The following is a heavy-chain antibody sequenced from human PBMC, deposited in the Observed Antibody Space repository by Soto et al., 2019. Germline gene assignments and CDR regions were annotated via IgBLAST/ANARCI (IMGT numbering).Heavy chain of an antibody. V-gene: IGHV1-46*01. CDR3: ARALYDTDSLPVGAEARSYAMDV. CDR1: QYNFTNYC. J-gene: IGHJ6*02. Sequence: QVQLVQSGAEVKKPGASVKVSCKASQYNFTNYCVHWVRQAPGQGLEWMGIINPRGGRTNYAQRFQGRVSMTRDTSTSTVYMELSSLRSEDTAVYYCARALYDTDSLPVGAEARSYAMDVWGLGTTVTVSS. D-gene: IGHD3-22*01. CDR2: INPRGGRT.